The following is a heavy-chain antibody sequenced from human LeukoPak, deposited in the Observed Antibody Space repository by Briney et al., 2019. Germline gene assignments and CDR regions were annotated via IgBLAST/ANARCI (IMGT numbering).Heavy chain of an antibody. V-gene: IGHV1-18*01. J-gene: IGHJ5*02. CDR3: ARDRYCSGGSCYYGWFDP. CDR2: ISAYNGNT. D-gene: IGHD2-15*01. Sequence: GASLKVSCKASGYTFTSYGISWVRQAPGQGLEWMGWISAYNGNTNYAQKLQGRVTMTTDTSTSTAYMELRSLRSDDTAVYYCARDRYCSGGSCYYGWFDPWGQGTLVTVSS. CDR1: GYTFTSYG.